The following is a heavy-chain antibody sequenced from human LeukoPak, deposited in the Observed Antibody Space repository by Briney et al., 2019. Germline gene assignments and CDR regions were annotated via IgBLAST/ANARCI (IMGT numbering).Heavy chain of an antibody. D-gene: IGHD3-3*01. Sequence: PGGSLRLSCAASGFTFSSYAMSWVRQAPGKGLEWVSAISGSGGSTYYADSVKGRLTISRDNSKNTLYLQMNSLRAEDTAVYYCAKCFWSGYYTGYYFDYWGQGTLVTVSS. CDR2: ISGSGGST. J-gene: IGHJ4*02. CDR3: AKCFWSGYYTGYYFDY. V-gene: IGHV3-23*01. CDR1: GFTFSSYA.